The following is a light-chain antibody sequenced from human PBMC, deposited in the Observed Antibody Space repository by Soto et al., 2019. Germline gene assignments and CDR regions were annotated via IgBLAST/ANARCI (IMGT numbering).Light chain of an antibody. J-gene: IGKJ4*01. CDR2: GAF. CDR3: QQYGRSPLT. V-gene: IGKV3-20*01. CDR1: QSVNGND. Sequence: DIVLTQSPDTLSLSPGERATLSCRASQSVNGNDFAWYQQKPGQAPRLLIFGAFSRATGIPDKFSGSASGSDFTLTIDRLEPEDFAVYYCQQYGRSPLTFGGGTKVEIK.